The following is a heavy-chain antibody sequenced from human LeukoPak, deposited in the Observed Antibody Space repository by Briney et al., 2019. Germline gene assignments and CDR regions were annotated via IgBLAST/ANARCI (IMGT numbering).Heavy chain of an antibody. D-gene: IGHD6-19*01. V-gene: IGHV1-2*02. CDR2: INPNSGGT. J-gene: IGHJ6*03. CDR3: ARDQPGIAVAGLGVYYYYMDV. CDR1: GYTFTGYY. Sequence: ASVKVSCKASGYTFTGYYMHWVRQAPGQGLEWMGWINPNSGGTSYAQKFQGRVTMTRDTSISTAYMELSRLRSDDTAVYYCARDQPGIAVAGLGVYYYYMDVWGKGTTVTISS.